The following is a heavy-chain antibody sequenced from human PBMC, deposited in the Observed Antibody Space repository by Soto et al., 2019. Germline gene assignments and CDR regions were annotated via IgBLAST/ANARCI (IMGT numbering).Heavy chain of an antibody. CDR2: ISYDGSNK. V-gene: IGHV3-30*03. CDR3: ASLVGATNYYYYGMDV. CDR1: GFTFSSYG. J-gene: IGHJ6*02. D-gene: IGHD1-26*01. Sequence: GGSLRLSCTASGFTFSSYGMHWVRQAPGKGLEWVAVISYDGSNKYYADSVKGRFTISRDNSKNTLYLQMNSLRAEDTAVYYCASLVGATNYYYYGMDVWGQGTTVTVSS.